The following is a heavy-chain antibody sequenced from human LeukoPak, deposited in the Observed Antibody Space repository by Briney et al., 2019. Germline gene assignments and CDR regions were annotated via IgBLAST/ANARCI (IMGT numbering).Heavy chain of an antibody. V-gene: IGHV4-59*01. CDR3: GRVATMVRRSTGMCV. CDR2: IYYSGST. J-gene: IGHJ6*04. CDR1: GGSLSNYY. Sequence: PSETLSLTCTVSGGSLSNYYWTWIRQPPGKGLEWIGDIYYSGSTNYNPSLRSRATISVDTSKKQFSLNLSSVTAAHTALYYCGRVATMVRRSTGMCVCGKGATVTVSS. D-gene: IGHD3-10*01.